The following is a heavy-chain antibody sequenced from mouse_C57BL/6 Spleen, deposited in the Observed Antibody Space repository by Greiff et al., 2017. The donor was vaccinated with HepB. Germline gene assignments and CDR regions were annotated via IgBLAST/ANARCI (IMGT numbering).Heavy chain of an antibody. CDR3: ARGFYYGSSYAMDY. D-gene: IGHD1-1*01. CDR2: ISSGSSTI. CDR1: GFTFSDYG. J-gene: IGHJ4*01. V-gene: IGHV5-17*01. Sequence: EVMLVESGGGLVKPGGSLKLSCAASGFTFSDYGMHWVRQAPEKGLEWVAYISSGSSTIYYADTVKGRLTISRDNAKNTLFLQMTSLRSEDTAMYCCARGFYYGSSYAMDYWGKGTSVTVSS.